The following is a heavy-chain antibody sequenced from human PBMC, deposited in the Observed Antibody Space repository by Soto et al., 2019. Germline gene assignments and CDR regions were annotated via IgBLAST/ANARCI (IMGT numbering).Heavy chain of an antibody. Sequence: SETLSLTSSVSGCYISSSSYFWGWIRQPPGKGLEWIGSIYYSGSTYYNPSLKSRVTVSVDTSKNQFSLKLSSVTAADTAVYYCARHPSDFWFDPWGQGTLVTVSS. D-gene: IGHD2-21*02. V-gene: IGHV4-39*01. J-gene: IGHJ5*02. CDR3: ARHPSDFWFDP. CDR1: GCYISSSSYF. CDR2: IYYSGST.